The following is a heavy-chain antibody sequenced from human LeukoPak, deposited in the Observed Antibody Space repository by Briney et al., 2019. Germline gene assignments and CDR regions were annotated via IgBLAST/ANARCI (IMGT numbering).Heavy chain of an antibody. CDR3: AKGLDGSASCPDY. D-gene: IGHD2-2*01. J-gene: IGHJ4*02. CDR2: ISSSSTI. Sequence: GGSLRLSCTASGFTFSSYSMNWVRQAPGKGLEWVSYISSSSTIYYADSVKGRFTISRDNAKNSLYLQMNSLRAEDTAVYYCAKGLDGSASCPDYWGQGTLVTVSS. CDR1: GFTFSSYS. V-gene: IGHV3-48*04.